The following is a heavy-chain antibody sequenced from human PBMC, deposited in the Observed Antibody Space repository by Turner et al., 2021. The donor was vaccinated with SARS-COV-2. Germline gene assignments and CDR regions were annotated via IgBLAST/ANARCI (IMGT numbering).Heavy chain of an antibody. Sequence: EVQLLESGGGLVQPGRCLRLSCAAWGFTFSSYTMTWVRQAPGKGLQWVSAIRGSGSGTYYADSVKGRFTISRDNSKSTLYLQMSSLRAEDTAIYYCAKDVGVASLVGATADYWGQGTLVTVSS. D-gene: IGHD1-26*01. J-gene: IGHJ4*01. CDR3: AKDVGVASLVGATADY. CDR1: GFTFSSYT. V-gene: IGHV3-23*01. CDR2: IRGSGSGT.